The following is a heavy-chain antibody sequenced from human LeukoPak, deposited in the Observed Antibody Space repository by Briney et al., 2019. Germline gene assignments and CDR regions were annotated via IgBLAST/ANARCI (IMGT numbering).Heavy chain of an antibody. V-gene: IGHV3-74*01. CDR1: GFTFSSYW. J-gene: IGHJ4*02. CDR3: ARDQSSVFDY. D-gene: IGHD3-22*01. Sequence: PGGSLRLSCAASGFTFSSYWMHWVRQGPGKGLVWVSRINRDGSSTTYADSVKGRFTISRDNAKNTLYLQMNSLRAEDTAMYYCARDQSSVFDYWGQGTLVTVSS. CDR2: INRDGSST.